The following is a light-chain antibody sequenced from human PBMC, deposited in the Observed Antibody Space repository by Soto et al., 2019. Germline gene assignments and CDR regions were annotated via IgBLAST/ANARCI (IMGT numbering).Light chain of an antibody. CDR3: QQRSNWPPIT. CDR1: RSVSRR. J-gene: IGKJ5*01. Sequence: EVVLTQSPGTLSLSPGGRATLSCRASRSVSRRLAWYQQRPGQSPRLLIYGASSRATGIPDRFSGSGSGTDFTLTISRLEPEDFAVYYCQQRSNWPPITFGQGTRLEIK. V-gene: IGKV3D-20*02. CDR2: GAS.